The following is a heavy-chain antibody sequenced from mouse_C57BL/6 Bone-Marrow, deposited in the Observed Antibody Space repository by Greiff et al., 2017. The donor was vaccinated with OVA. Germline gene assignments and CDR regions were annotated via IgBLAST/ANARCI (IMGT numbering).Heavy chain of an antibody. D-gene: IGHD1-1*01. V-gene: IGHV1-74*01. CDR1: GYTFTSYW. CDR2: IHPSDSDT. J-gene: IGHJ2*01. CDR3: AIAITTVVAKGY. Sequence: VQLQQPGAELVKPGASVKVSCKASGYTFTSYWMHWVKQRPGQGLEWIGRIHPSDSDTNYNQKFKGKATLTVDKSSSTAYMKLSSLTSEDSAVYYCAIAITTVVAKGYWGQGTTLTVSS.